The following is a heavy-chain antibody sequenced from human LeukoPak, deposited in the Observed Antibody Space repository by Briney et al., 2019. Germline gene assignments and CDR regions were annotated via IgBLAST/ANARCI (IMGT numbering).Heavy chain of an antibody. V-gene: IGHV3-23*01. D-gene: IGHD2-2*01. Sequence: GGSLRLSCAASGFTVSDNYMSWVRQAPGKGLEWVSTIYYSGGNTYSADSVKGRFTISRDNAKNTLYLQMNSLRAEDTAVYYCAKDQGQAVVPRRFDNWGQGTLVIVSS. CDR1: GFTVSDNY. CDR3: AKDQGQAVVPRRFDN. J-gene: IGHJ4*02. CDR2: IYYSGGNT.